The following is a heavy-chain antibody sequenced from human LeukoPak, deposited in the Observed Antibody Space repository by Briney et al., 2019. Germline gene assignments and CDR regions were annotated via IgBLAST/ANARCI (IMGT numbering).Heavy chain of an antibody. D-gene: IGHD6-13*01. V-gene: IGHV1-2*02. Sequence: GASVKVSCKASGYTFTGYYMHWVRQAPGQGLEWMGWINPNSGGTNYAQKFQGRVTMTRDTSISTAYMELSRLRSDDTAVYYCARVSKRIAAAGHHNWFDPWGQGTLVTVSS. CDR1: GYTFTGYY. CDR3: ARVSKRIAAAGHHNWFDP. J-gene: IGHJ5*02. CDR2: INPNSGGT.